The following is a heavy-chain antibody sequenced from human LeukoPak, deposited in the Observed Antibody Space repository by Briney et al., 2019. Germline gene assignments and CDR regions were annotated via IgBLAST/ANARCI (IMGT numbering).Heavy chain of an antibody. Sequence: QPGGSLRLSCAASGFTFSSYAMSWVRQAPGKGLEWISSISGGASNTYYVDSVKGRFTISRDSSNNTLLLQMTSLGVEDTAIYFCARARSMLRLRSSFDFWGQGALVTVSS. D-gene: IGHD2-21*02. CDR2: ISGGASNT. CDR3: ARARSMLRLRSSFDF. J-gene: IGHJ4*02. CDR1: GFTFSSYA. V-gene: IGHV3-23*01.